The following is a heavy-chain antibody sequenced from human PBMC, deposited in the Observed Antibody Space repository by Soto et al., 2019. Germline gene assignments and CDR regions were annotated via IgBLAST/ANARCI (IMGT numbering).Heavy chain of an antibody. J-gene: IGHJ3*02. CDR2: TYYRSKWYS. CDR3: ARDRLGSSGYYLDAFDI. V-gene: IGHV6-1*01. D-gene: IGHD3-22*01. Sequence: SQTLSLTCAISGDSVSSNSATWNWIRQSPSRGLEWLGRTYYRSKWYSDYAVSVKSRITINPDTSKNQVSLQLKSVTPEDTAVYYCARDRLGSSGYYLDAFDIWGQGTMVTVSS. CDR1: GDSVSSNSAT.